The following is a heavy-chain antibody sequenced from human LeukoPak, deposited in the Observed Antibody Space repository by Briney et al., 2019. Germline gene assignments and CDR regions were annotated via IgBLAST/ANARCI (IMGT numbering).Heavy chain of an antibody. V-gene: IGHV1-3*03. CDR2: INAGNGNT. CDR1: GYTFTTYV. Sequence: ASVKVSCKASGYTFTTYVMHWVRQAPGQRLEWMGWINAGNGNTKYSQEFQGRVTITRDTSASTAYMELSSLRSEDMAVYYCARGDRYYSSSGSYLRRDSWFDPWGQGTLVTVSS. J-gene: IGHJ5*02. CDR3: ARGDRYYSSSGSYLRRDSWFDP. D-gene: IGHD3-10*01.